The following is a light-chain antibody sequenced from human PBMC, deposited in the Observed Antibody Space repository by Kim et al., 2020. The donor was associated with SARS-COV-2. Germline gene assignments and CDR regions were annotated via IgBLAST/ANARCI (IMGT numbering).Light chain of an antibody. J-gene: IGLJ1*01. Sequence: SYELTQPPSVSVSPGQTASITCSGNKLGDKYASWYQQKTGQSPVMVIYQDSKRPSGIPERFSGSNSGNTATLTISGTQAMDEADYYCQAWDSSTAHYVFG. V-gene: IGLV3-1*01. CDR1: KLGDKY. CDR2: QDS. CDR3: QAWDSSTAHYV.